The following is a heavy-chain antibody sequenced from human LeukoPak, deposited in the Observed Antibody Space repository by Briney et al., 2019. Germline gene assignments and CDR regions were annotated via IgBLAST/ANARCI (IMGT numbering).Heavy chain of an antibody. CDR3: ATEPFTYSGWYLD. CDR2: FDPEDGET. J-gene: IGHJ4*02. CDR1: GYTLTELS. V-gene: IGHV1-24*01. Sequence: ASVKVSCKVSGYTLTELSMHWVRQAPGKGLEWMGGFDPEDGETIYAQKFQGRVTMTGDTSTDTAYMELSSLRSEDTAVYYCATEPFTYSGWYLDWGQGTLVTVSS. D-gene: IGHD6-19*01.